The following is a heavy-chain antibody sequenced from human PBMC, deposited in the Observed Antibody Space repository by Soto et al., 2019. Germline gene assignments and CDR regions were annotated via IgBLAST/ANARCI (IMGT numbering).Heavy chain of an antibody. CDR3: ERVLYYGSGSYSPYGMDV. V-gene: IGHV1-69*01. CDR1: GVSFNNNG. CDR2: VSPPFRTS. D-gene: IGHD3-10*01. J-gene: IGHJ6*02. Sequence: QVQLVQSGAEVKKPGSSVKVSCKTSGVSFNNNGIGWVRQAPGHGLEWMGGVSPPFRTSNYARTFQGRSSITADASNGTGNMELITQTYEDTAQYNSERVLYYGSGSYSPYGMDVWGQGTTVTVSS.